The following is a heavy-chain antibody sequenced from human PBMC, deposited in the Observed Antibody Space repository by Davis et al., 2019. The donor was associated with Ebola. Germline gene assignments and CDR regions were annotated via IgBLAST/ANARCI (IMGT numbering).Heavy chain of an antibody. D-gene: IGHD5-12*01. CDR1: GYTFTNYY. Sequence: ASVQVSCKASGYTFTNYYMHWVRQPPGQGLEWMGLINPNDGRTIYAQKFQGRVTVTRDTSTTTVYMDLSSLRSEDTALYYCTTPGGQDSGYDVVDIWGQGTMVTVSS. V-gene: IGHV1-46*03. J-gene: IGHJ3*02. CDR3: TTPGGQDSGYDVVDI. CDR2: INPNDGRT.